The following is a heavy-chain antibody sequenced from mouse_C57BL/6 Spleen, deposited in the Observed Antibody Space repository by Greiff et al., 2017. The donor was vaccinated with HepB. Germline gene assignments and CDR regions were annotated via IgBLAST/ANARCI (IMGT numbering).Heavy chain of an antibody. J-gene: IGHJ2*01. CDR2: IYPGSGST. V-gene: IGHV1-55*01. Sequence: QVQLQQPGAELVKPGASVKMSCKASGYTFTSYWITWVKQRPGQGLEWIGDIYPGSGSTNYNEKFKSKATLTVDTSSITAYMQLSSRTSEDSAVYYCARRKVYYFDYWGQGTTLTVSS. CDR1: GYTFTSYW. CDR3: ARRKVYYFDY.